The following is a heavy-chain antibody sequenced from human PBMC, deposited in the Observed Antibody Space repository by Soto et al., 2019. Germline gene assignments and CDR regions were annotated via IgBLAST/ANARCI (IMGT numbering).Heavy chain of an antibody. Sequence: QVQLMQSGAEVKKPGSSVKVSCKASGGSFPSDTISWVRQAPGQGLEWLGGSVPVFGTPNHAQKFQGRVTISADGSTNTAYMELTSLRPEETAVYYCTRPSSGYYHDAFDIWGQGTVVTVSS. V-gene: IGHV1-69*01. D-gene: IGHD3-22*01. CDR3: TRPSSGYYHDAFDI. CDR2: SVPVFGTP. J-gene: IGHJ3*02. CDR1: GGSFPSDT.